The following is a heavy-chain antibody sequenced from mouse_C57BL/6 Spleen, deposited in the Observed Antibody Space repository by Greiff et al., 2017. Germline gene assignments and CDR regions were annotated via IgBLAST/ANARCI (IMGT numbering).Heavy chain of an antibody. CDR1: GYTFTDYE. J-gene: IGHJ4*01. V-gene: IGHV1-15*01. Sequence: VQLQQSGAELVRPGASVTLSCKASGYTFTDYEMHWVKQTPVHGLEWIGAIDPETGGTAYNQKFKGKAILTADKSSSTAYMELRSLTSEDSAVYYCTRGLRQYAMDYWGQGTSVTVSS. CDR2: IDPETGGT. D-gene: IGHD1-1*01. CDR3: TRGLRQYAMDY.